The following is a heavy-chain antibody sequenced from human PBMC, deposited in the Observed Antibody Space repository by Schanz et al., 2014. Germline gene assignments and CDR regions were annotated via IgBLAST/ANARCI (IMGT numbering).Heavy chain of an antibody. D-gene: IGHD6-19*01. J-gene: IGHJ4*02. CDR3: ARKTDSSGTGDY. Sequence: EVQLVESGGGLVQPGGSLRLSCAASGFSVSSTFMTWVRQAPGKGLEWVSLIYSGGDTNYAGSVKGRFTISRDGSKNTLYLQMNSLRAEDTAVYYCARKTDSSGTGDYWGQGTLVTVSS. CDR2: IYSGGDT. CDR1: GFSVSSTF. V-gene: IGHV3-66*01.